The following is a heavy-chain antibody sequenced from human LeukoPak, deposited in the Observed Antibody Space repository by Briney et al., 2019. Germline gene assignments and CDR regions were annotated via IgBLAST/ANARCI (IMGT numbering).Heavy chain of an antibody. V-gene: IGHV3-23*01. CDR1: GFTFSSYA. CDR3: AKASHYYDRGDY. CDR2: ISGSGGST. D-gene: IGHD3-22*01. J-gene: IGHJ4*02. Sequence: GGSLRLSCAASGFTFSSYAMSWVRQAPGKGVEWVSAISGSGGSTYYADSVKGRFTISRDNSKNTLYLQMNSLRAEDTAVYYCAKASHYYDRGDYWGQGTLVTVSS.